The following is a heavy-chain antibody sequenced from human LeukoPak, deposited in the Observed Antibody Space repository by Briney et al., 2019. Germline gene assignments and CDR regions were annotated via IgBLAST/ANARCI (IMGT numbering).Heavy chain of an antibody. Sequence: GGSLRLSCVDSGFSVSSNYLSWVRQAPGKGLEWVSVFYSGGHTYYADSVGGRFTVSRDNSKNTLYLQMNSLRAEGTAVYYCARDQLGGYCTSTNCYTSFYYWGRGTLVTVSS. D-gene: IGHD2-2*02. V-gene: IGHV3-53*01. J-gene: IGHJ4*02. CDR3: ARDQLGGYCTSTNCYTSFYY. CDR2: FYSGGHT. CDR1: GFSVSSNY.